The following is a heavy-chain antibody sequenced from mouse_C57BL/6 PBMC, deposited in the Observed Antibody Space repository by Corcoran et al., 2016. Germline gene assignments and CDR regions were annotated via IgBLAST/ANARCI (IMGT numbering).Heavy chain of an antibody. CDR3: ARRYYYGSSLFDY. J-gene: IGHJ2*01. V-gene: IGHV1-26*01. Sequence: EVQLQQSGPELVKPGASVKISCKASGYTFTDYYMNWVKQSHGKSLEWIGDINPNNGGTSYNQKFKGKATLTVDKSSSTAYMELRSLTSEDSAVYYCARRYYYGSSLFDYWGQGTTLTVSS. CDR1: GYTFTDYY. CDR2: INPNNGGT. D-gene: IGHD1-1*01.